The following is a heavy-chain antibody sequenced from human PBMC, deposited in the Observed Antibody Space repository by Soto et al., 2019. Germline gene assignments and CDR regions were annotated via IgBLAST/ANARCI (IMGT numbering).Heavy chain of an antibody. CDR2: ISSSSSYI. D-gene: IGHD1-1*01. J-gene: IGHJ4*02. CDR1: GFTFSSYS. CDR3: ARDGELEPTFDY. V-gene: IGHV3-21*01. Sequence: EVQLVESGGGLVKPGGSLRLSCAASGFTFSSYSMNWVRQAPGRGLEWVSSISSSSSYIYYADSVKGRFTISRDNAKNSLYLQMNSLRAEDTAVYYRARDGELEPTFDYWGQGTLVTVSS.